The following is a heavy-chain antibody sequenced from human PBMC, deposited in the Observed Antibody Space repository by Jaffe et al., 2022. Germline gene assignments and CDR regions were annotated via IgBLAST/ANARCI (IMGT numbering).Heavy chain of an antibody. V-gene: IGHV1-46*03. D-gene: IGHD4-17*01. Sequence: QVQLVQSGAEVKKPGASVKVSCKASGYTFTSYYMHWVRQAPGQGLEWMGIINPSGGSTSYAQKFQGRVTMTRDTSTSTVYMELSSLRSEDTAVYYCARGGGDYDNYYYYMDVWGKGTTVTVSS. J-gene: IGHJ6*03. CDR1: GYTFTSYY. CDR2: INPSGGST. CDR3: ARGGGDYDNYYYYMDV.